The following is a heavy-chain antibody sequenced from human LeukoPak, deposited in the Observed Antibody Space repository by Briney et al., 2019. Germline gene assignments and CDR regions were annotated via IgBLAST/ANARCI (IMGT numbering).Heavy chain of an antibody. CDR2: IKSKTDGGTT. D-gene: IGHD1-1*01. J-gene: IGHJ6*04. CDR3: TTALERRGGYYGMDV. CDR1: GFTFSNAW. V-gene: IGHV3-15*01. Sequence: GRSLRLSCAASGFTFSNAWMSWVRQAPGKGLEWVGRIKSKTDGGTTDYAAPVKGRFTISRDDSKNTLYLQMNSLKTEDTAVYYCTTALERRGGYYGMDVWGKGTTVTVSS.